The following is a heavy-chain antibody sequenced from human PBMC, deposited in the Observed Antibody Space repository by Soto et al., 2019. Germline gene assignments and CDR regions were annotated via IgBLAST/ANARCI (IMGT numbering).Heavy chain of an antibody. CDR1: GGSISSSSYY. D-gene: IGHD3-3*01. CDR3: ARHNNFWSGYYSFDY. V-gene: IGHV4-39*01. CDR2: IYYSGST. J-gene: IGHJ4*02. Sequence: TSETLSLTCTVSGGSISSSSYYWGWIRQPPGKGLEWIGSIYYSGSTYYNPSLKSRVTISVDTSKNQFSLELSSVTAADTAVYYCARHNNFWSGYYSFDYWGQGTLVTVSS.